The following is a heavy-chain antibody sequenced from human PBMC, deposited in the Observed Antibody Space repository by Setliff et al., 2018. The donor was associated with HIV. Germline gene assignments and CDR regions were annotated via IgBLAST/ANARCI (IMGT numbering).Heavy chain of an antibody. CDR2: MNPKSGNT. CDR3: ARGYCSSTSCYGIYYFDN. V-gene: IGHV1-8*01. J-gene: IGHJ4*01. D-gene: IGHD2-2*01. CDR1: GYNFTSHD. Sequence: GASVKVSCKASGYNFTSHDINWVRQAPGQGLEWMGWMNPKSGNTGYARKFQGRVTMTRKTSISTAYMELRSLRSDDTAVYYCARGYCSSTSCYGIYYFDNWGHGTPVTVSS.